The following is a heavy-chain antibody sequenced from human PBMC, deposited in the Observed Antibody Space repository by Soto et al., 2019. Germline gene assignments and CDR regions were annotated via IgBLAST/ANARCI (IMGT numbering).Heavy chain of an antibody. D-gene: IGHD2-21*02. CDR1: GFTFSSYG. J-gene: IGHJ4*02. V-gene: IGHV3-30*18. Sequence: QVQLVESGGGVVQPGRSLRLSCAASGFTFSSYGMHWVRQAPGKGLEWVAVISYDGSNKYYADSVKGLFTFSRDKSKNTLYLQVNSLRAEDTAVYYCAKDKVPVVVTAPFDYWGQGTLVTVSS. CDR2: ISYDGSNK. CDR3: AKDKVPVVVTAPFDY.